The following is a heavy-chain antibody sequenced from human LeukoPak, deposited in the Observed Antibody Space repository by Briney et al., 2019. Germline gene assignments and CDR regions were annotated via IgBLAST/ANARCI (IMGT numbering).Heavy chain of an antibody. CDR3: GASRQYVGAFAS. CDR1: GFTFSSYE. Sequence: GGSLRLSDAASGFTFSSYELYWVRQAPGKGLEWISYISSSSTIIKYADSVRGRFTISRDDARESLYLQMSSLRADDTAIYYCGASRQYVGAFASGGEPTLVTVSS. V-gene: IGHV3-48*03. J-gene: IGHJ3*02. CDR2: ISSSSTII. D-gene: IGHD3-16*01.